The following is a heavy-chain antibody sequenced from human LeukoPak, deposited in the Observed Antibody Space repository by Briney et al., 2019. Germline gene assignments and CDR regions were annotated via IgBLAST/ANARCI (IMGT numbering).Heavy chain of an antibody. D-gene: IGHD5-18*01. CDR1: GYSFTSYW. V-gene: IGHV5-51*01. CDR3: ARQSIGDVDTAMATGSLWFDP. CDR2: IYPGDSDT. Sequence: GESLKISCKGSGYSFTSYWIGWVRQMPGKGLEWMGIIYPGDSDTRYSPSFQGQVTISADKSISTAYLQWSSLKASDTAMYYCARQSIGDVDTAMATGSLWFDPWGQGTLVTVSS. J-gene: IGHJ5*02.